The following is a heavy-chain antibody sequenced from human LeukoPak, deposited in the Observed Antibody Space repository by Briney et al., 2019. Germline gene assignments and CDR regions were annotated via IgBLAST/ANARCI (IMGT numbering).Heavy chain of an antibody. J-gene: IGHJ4*02. CDR1: GYSISSGYY. CDR3: AREEDGYNYYFDY. V-gene: IGHV4-38-2*02. Sequence: SETLSLTCTVSGYSISSGYYWGWIRQPPGRGLEWIGSIYHSGSTYYNPSLKSRVTISVDTSKNQFSLKLSSVTAADTAVYYCAREEDGYNYYFDYWGQGTLVTVSS. CDR2: IYHSGST. D-gene: IGHD5-24*01.